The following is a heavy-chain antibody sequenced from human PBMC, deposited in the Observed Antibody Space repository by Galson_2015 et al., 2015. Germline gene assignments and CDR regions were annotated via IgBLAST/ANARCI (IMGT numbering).Heavy chain of an antibody. D-gene: IGHD3-10*01. J-gene: IGHJ5*01. CDR1: GFTFSSYG. V-gene: IGHV3-23*01. CDR2: ISGSGATT. Sequence: SLRLSCAASGFTFSSYGMSWVRQAPGKGLEWVSGISGSGATTYYADSVKGRFTISRDNSRNTLYLQMSSLRAEDTAVYYCAKGYGSGPTGWFDSWGQGTLVTVSS. CDR3: AKGYGSGPTGWFDS.